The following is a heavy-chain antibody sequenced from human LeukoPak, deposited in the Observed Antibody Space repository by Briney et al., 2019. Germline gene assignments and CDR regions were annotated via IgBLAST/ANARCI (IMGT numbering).Heavy chain of an antibody. CDR2: IWYDGSNK. D-gene: IGHD5-24*01. CDR3: ARGGWLQDRRIDY. V-gene: IGHV3-33*01. J-gene: IGHJ4*02. CDR1: GFTFSSYG. Sequence: GRSLRLSCAASGFTFSSYGMHWVRQAPGKGLEWVAVIWYDGSNKYYADSVKGRFTISRDNSKNTLYLQMNSLRAEDTAVCYCARGGWLQDRRIDYWGQGTLVTVSS.